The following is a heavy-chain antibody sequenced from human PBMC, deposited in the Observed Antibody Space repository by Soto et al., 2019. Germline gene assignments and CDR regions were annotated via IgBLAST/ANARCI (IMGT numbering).Heavy chain of an antibody. CDR2: ISGYNGNT. V-gene: IGHV1-18*01. CDR1: GYTFSNYG. CDR3: SRFIMVGGWFDPNYYHGMDV. D-gene: IGHD6-19*01. J-gene: IGHJ6*02. Sequence: DSGKVSCKTSGYTFSNYGINWVRQAPGQGLEWMGWISGYNGNTNYAQTVQGRVTMTTDTSTGTVYMELRSLKSDDTAIYYCSRFIMVGGWFDPNYYHGMDVWGQVTTVPVSS.